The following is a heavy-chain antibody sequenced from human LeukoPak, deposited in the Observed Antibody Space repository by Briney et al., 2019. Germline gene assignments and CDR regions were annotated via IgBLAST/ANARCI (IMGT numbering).Heavy chain of an antibody. Sequence: GGALTLSRVASGFNFNNYDLHWVRQAPGKGLEWVAFIKFHGHETFYADSVEGRFTFSRDNSRNTVYLQMNSLRGEDTAVYYCAREAPICRNADCRTGFDYWGQGTLVAVSS. J-gene: IGHJ4*02. CDR1: GFNFNNYD. CDR2: IKFHGHET. CDR3: AREAPICRNADCRTGFDY. V-gene: IGHV3-30*02. D-gene: IGHD1-1*01.